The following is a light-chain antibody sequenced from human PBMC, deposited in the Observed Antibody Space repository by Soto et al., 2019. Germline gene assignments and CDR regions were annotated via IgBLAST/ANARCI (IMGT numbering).Light chain of an antibody. CDR1: SXDVGGYNY. J-gene: IGLJ1*01. CDR2: EVS. V-gene: IGLV2-14*01. CDR3: SSYTSSSTYV. Sequence: QSALTQPASVSGSPGQSITISCTGTSXDVGGYNYVSWYQQHPGKAPKLMIYEVSNRPSGVSNRFSGSKSGNTASLTISGLQAEDEADYYCSSYTSSSTYVVGTGTKLTVL.